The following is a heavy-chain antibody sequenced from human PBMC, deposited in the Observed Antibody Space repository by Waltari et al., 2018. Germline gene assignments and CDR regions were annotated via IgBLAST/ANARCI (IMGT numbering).Heavy chain of an antibody. Sequence: QVQLQESGPGLVKPSETLSLTCTVSGGAISGYFWSWIRQPAGKGLEWIGRIYGRGSTNYSPTLKGRVTMSLKRSTNQFSLTLSSVTAADTAVYYCAREGGGTDCSGIKCYNWDAFDIRGQGTMVTVSS. CDR3: AREGGGTDCSGIKCYNWDAFDI. CDR1: GGAISGYF. D-gene: IGHD2-15*01. J-gene: IGHJ3*02. V-gene: IGHV4-4*07. CDR2: IYGRGST.